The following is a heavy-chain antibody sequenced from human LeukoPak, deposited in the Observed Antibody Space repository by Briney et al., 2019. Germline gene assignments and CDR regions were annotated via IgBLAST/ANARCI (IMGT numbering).Heavy chain of an antibody. V-gene: IGHV4-39*01. Sequence: SETLSLTCTVSGGPISTSYFWVWVRQPPGKGLEWIGTTDYSGTTYYNPSLKSRVTISVDSSKNQFSLKLSSVTAPDTAVYYCARHSGGSYVFAFDIWGQGTMFTVSS. CDR2: TDYSGTT. J-gene: IGHJ3*02. CDR1: GGPISTSYF. CDR3: ARHSGGSYVFAFDI. D-gene: IGHD2-15*01.